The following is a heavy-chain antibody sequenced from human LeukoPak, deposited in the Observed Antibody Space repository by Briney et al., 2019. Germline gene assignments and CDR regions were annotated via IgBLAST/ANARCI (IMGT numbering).Heavy chain of an antibody. CDR3: ALGVATIAADY. CDR1: GVTFRSYA. Sequence: GGSLRLSCAAPGVTFRSYAMHAGRQAPGKGLEWVAVISYDGSNKYYADSVKGRFTISRDNSKNTLYLQMNSLRADDTAVYYCALGVATIAADYWGQGTLVTASS. V-gene: IGHV3-30-3*01. J-gene: IGHJ4*02. D-gene: IGHD5-12*01. CDR2: ISYDGSNK.